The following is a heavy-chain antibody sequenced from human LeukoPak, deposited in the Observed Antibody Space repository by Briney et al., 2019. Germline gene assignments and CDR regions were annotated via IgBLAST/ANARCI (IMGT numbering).Heavy chain of an antibody. CDR2: IYYSGST. V-gene: IGHV4-59*01. J-gene: IGHJ4*02. D-gene: IGHD6-25*01. CDR1: GGSISSYY. Sequence: PSETLSLTCTVSGGSISSYYWSWIRQPPGKGLEWIGYIYYSGSTNYNPSLKSRVTISVDTSKNQFSLKLSSVTAADTAVYYCAREAAAAYFDYWGQGTLVTVSS. CDR3: AREAAAAYFDY.